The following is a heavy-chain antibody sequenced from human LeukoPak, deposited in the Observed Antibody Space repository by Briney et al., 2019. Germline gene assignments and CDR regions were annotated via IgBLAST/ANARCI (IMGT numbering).Heavy chain of an antibody. CDR3: ARDFGDLTFDY. CDR2: ISSSSSYI. CDR1: GFTFSSYS. D-gene: IGHD4-17*01. V-gene: IGHV3-21*01. J-gene: IGHJ4*02. Sequence: GESLRLSCAASGFTFSSYSMNWVRQAPGKGLEWVSSISSSSSYIYYADSVKGRFTISRDNAKNSLYLQMNSLRAEDTAVYYRARDFGDLTFDYWGQGTLVTVSS.